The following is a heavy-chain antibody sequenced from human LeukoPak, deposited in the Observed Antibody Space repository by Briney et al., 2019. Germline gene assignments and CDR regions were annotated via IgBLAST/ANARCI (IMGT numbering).Heavy chain of an antibody. Sequence: ASVKVSFKAPGYTFTSYGIGWVRQAPGQGLEWMGWISAYNGNTNYAQKLQGRVTMTTDTSTSTAYMELRSLRSDDTAVYYCARAKYNWNDAVDYWGQGTLVTVSS. CDR1: GYTFTSYG. D-gene: IGHD1-1*01. V-gene: IGHV1-18*01. CDR2: ISAYNGNT. CDR3: ARAKYNWNDAVDY. J-gene: IGHJ4*02.